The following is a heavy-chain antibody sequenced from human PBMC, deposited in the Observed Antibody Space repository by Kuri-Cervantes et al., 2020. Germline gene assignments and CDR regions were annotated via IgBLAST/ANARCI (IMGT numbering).Heavy chain of an antibody. CDR2: ISGSGGST. CDR1: GFTFSSYA. CDR3: ARDMRSGGYYYYGMDV. J-gene: IGHJ6*02. V-gene: IGHV3-23*01. Sequence: GESLKISCAASGFTFSSYAMSWVRQAPGKGLEWVSAISGSGGSTYYANSVKGRFTISRDNAKNSLYLQMNSLRAEDTAVYYCARDMRSGGYYYYGMDVWGQGTTVTVSS. D-gene: IGHD4-23*01.